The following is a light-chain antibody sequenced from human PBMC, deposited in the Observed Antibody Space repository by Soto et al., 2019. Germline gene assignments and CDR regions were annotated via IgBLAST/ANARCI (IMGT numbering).Light chain of an antibody. CDR1: QDIRGA. CDR3: HQFNTSPNT. J-gene: IGKJ5*01. CDR2: DVS. V-gene: IGKV1-13*02. Sequence: AIQLTQSPSSLSASVGDRVTITCRASQDIRGALAWYQQKPGKPPKLLIFDVSSLQSGVPSRFSGSASGTDFTLTISSLQAEDFAPYACHQFNTSPNTFGQAKKLEIK.